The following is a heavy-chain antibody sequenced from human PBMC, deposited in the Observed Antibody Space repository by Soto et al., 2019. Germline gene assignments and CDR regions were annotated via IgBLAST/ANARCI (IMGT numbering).Heavy chain of an antibody. J-gene: IGHJ6*02. D-gene: IGHD3-10*01. CDR2: IIPIFGTA. Sequence: ASVKVSCRASGCAFSSYAISWVRHAPGQGLEWMGGIIPIFGTANYAQKFQGRVTITADESTSTAYMELSSLRCEDTAGYYCTSTYYQGSAGSYDDYGMDVWGQGTAVTVSS. V-gene: IGHV1-69*01. CDR1: GCAFSSYA. CDR3: TSTYYQGSAGSYDDYGMDV.